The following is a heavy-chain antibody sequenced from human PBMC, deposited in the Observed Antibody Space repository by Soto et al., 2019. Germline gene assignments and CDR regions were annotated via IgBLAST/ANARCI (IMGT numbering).Heavy chain of an antibody. CDR2: IIPIFGTA. D-gene: IGHD3-22*01. Sequence: GASVKVSCKASGGTFSSYAISCVRQAPGQGLEWMGGIIPIFGTANYAQKFQGRVTITADESTSTAYMELSSLRSEDTAVYYCARSRLPPTYYYDSSGYLDYWGQGTLVTVSS. J-gene: IGHJ4*02. V-gene: IGHV1-69*13. CDR3: ARSRLPPTYYYDSSGYLDY. CDR1: GGTFSSYA.